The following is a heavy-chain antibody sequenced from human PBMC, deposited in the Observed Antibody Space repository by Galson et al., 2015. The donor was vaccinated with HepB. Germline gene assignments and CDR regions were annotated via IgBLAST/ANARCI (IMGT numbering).Heavy chain of an antibody. CDR2: IDPSDSYT. CDR3: ARGVAGTVESDWFDP. D-gene: IGHD6-19*01. Sequence: QSGAEVKKPGESLRISCKGSGYSFTSYWISWVRQMPGKGLEWMGRIDPSDSYTNYSPSFQGHVTISADKSISTAYLQWSSLKASDTAMYYCARGVAGTVESDWFDPWGQGTLVTVSS. CDR1: GYSFTSYW. V-gene: IGHV5-10-1*01. J-gene: IGHJ5*02.